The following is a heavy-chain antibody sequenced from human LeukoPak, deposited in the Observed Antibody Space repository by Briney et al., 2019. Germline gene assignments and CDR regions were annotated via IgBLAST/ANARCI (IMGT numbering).Heavy chain of an antibody. CDR1: GGSISSYY. CDR2: IYYSGSA. CDR3: ARQVSSWFDP. V-gene: IGHV4-59*08. J-gene: IGHJ5*02. D-gene: IGHD4-11*01. Sequence: SETLSLTCTVSGGSISSYYWSWIRQPPGKGLEWIGYIYYSGSANYNPSLKSRVTISVDTSKNQFSLKLSSVTAADTAVYYCARQVSSWFDPWGQGTLVTVSS.